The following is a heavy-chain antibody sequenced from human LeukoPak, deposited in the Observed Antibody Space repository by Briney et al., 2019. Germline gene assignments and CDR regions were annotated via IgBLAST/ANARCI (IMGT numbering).Heavy chain of an antibody. CDR1: GFIFSDYY. CDR2: ITSSSSFT. V-gene: IGHV3-11*05. J-gene: IGHJ4*02. D-gene: IGHD3-22*01. CDR3: AREDYYSFDY. Sequence: GGSLRLSCAASGFIFSDYYMSWIRQAPGKGLEWVSNITSSSSFTNYADSVMGRFTISRDNAKNSLYLQMNSLRAEGTAVYYCAREDYYSFDYWGQGTLVTVSS.